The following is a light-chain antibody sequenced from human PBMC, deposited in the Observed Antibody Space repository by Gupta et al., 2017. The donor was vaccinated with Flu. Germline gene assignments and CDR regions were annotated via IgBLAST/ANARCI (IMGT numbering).Light chain of an antibody. J-gene: IGKJ5*01. Sequence: EIVLTQSPGTLSLSLGESATLSCRASQSVSSSYPAWYQQKPGQAPRLLIYGASSRAAGIPDRFSGSGSGADFTLTISRLDPEDCAVYYWQQYCSSPVTFGQGTRLEIK. V-gene: IGKV3-20*01. CDR1: QSVSSSY. CDR3: QQYCSSPVT. CDR2: GAS.